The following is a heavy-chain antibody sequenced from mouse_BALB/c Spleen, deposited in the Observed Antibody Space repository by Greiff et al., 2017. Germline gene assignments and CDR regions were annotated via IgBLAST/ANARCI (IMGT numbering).Heavy chain of an antibody. CDR3: TRGDGP. CDR1: GFTFSSYT. Sequence: MLVESGGGLVKPGGSLKLSCAASGFTFSSYTMSWVRQTPEKRLEWVATISSGGSYTYYPDSVKGRFTISRDNAKNTLYLQMSSLKSEDTAMYYCTRGDGPWGQGTSVTVSS. V-gene: IGHV5-6-4*01. J-gene: IGHJ4*01. CDR2: ISSGGSYT. D-gene: IGHD2-3*01.